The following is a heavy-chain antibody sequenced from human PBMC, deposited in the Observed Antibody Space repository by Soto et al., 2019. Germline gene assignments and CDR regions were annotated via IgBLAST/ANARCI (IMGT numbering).Heavy chain of an antibody. V-gene: IGHV4-39*07. D-gene: IGHD5-18*01. CDR2: IYYSGST. J-gene: IGHJ4*02. Sequence: PSETLSLTCTVSGDSISSSTYFWGWVRQPPGKGLEWIGSIYYSGSTYYNPSLKSRVTISVDRSKNQFSLKLSSVTAADTAVYYCARYVDTAMVVFDYWGQGTLVTVS. CDR3: ARYVDTAMVVFDY. CDR1: GDSISSSTYF.